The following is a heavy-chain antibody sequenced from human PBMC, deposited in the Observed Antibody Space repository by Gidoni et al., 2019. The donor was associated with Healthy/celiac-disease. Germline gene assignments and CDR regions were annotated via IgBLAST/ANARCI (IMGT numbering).Heavy chain of an antibody. Sequence: QVQLVQSGAEGKKPGSSVKVSCKAAGGTFSSYAISWVRQAPGQVLEWMGGIIPIFGTANYAQKFQGRVTITADESTSTAYMELSSLRSEDTAVYYCARAHRGYSGYSMDVWGQGTTVTVSS. CDR3: ARAHRGYSGYSMDV. D-gene: IGHD5-12*01. CDR1: GGTFSSYA. CDR2: IIPIFGTA. J-gene: IGHJ6*02. V-gene: IGHV1-69*01.